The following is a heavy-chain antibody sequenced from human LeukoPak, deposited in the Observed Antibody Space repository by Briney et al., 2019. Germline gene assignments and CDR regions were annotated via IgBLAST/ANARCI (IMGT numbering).Heavy chain of an antibody. CDR3: ARDVYSGSKFATNSLIDD. J-gene: IGHJ4*02. Sequence: GGSLRCYSAASAFTFISSAMHWLRQAPGKGLMALAVISYGETNKYYAVSVQGRVSISRDNSKNKLYLQMNSLRVEDTAVYYCARDVYSGSKFATNSLIDDWGQGTLVTVSS. CDR2: ISYGETNK. D-gene: IGHD1-26*01. CDR1: AFTFISSA. V-gene: IGHV3-30*04.